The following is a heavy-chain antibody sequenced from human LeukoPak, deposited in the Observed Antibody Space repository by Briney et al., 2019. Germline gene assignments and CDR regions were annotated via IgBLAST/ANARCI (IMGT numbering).Heavy chain of an antibody. D-gene: IGHD2-2*01. CDR1: GGTFSSYA. J-gene: IGHJ5*02. Sequence: ASVKVSCKASGGTFSSYAISWVRQAPGQGLEWMGGIIPIFGTANYAQKFQGRVTIATDESTSTAYMELSSPRSEDTAVYYCARDHRYCSSTCCSNWFDPWGQGTLVTVSS. CDR3: ARDHRYCSSTCCSNWFDP. V-gene: IGHV1-69*05. CDR2: IIPIFGTA.